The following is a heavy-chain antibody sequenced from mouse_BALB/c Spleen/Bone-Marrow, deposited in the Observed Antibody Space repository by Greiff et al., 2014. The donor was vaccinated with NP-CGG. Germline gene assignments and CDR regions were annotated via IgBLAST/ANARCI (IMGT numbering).Heavy chain of an antibody. CDR2: IYPSDSYT. V-gene: IGHV1-69*02. D-gene: IGHD1-1*01. Sequence: VQLQQSGAELVRPGASAKLSCKASGHTFTSYWINWVKQRPGQGLEWIGNIYPSDSYTNYNQKFKDKATLTVDKSSSTAYMQLSSPTSEDSAVYYCTREGYCGSSYVDYWGQGTTLTVSS. CDR1: GHTFTSYW. CDR3: TREGYCGSSYVDY. J-gene: IGHJ2*01.